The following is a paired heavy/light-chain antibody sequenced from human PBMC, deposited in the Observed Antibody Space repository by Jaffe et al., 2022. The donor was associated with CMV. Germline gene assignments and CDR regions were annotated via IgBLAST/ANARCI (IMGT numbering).Light chain of an antibody. CDR1: SLRSYY. CDR2: GKN. Sequence: SSELTQDPAVSVALGQTVRITCQGDSLRSYYASWYQQKPGQAPVLVIYGKNNRPSGIPDRFSGSSSGNTASLTITGAQAEDEADYYCNSRDSSGNLWVFGGGTKLTVL. CDR3: NSRDSSGNLWV. V-gene: IGLV3-19*01. J-gene: IGLJ3*02.
Heavy chain of an antibody. CDR3: ARGDYDFWSGYDMVFDY. CDR1: GGSISSYY. Sequence: QVQLQESGPGLVKPSETLSLTCTVSGGSISSYYWSWIRQPPGKGLEWIGYIYYSGSTNYNPSLKSRVTISVDTSKNQFSLKLSSVTAADTAVYYCARGDYDFWSGYDMVFDYWGQGTLVTVSS. CDR2: IYYSGST. V-gene: IGHV4-59*01. D-gene: IGHD3-3*01. J-gene: IGHJ4*02.